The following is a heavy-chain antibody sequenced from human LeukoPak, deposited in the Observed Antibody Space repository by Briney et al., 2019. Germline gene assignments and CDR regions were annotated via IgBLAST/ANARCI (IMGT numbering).Heavy chain of an antibody. CDR1: DGSISSYY. D-gene: IGHD6-19*01. CDR2: IYYSGST. CDR3: ASTYGWYLRH. Sequence: SETLSLTCTVSDGSISSYYWSWIRQPPGKGLGWIGYIYYSGSTNYNPSLKSRVTISVDTSKNQFSLKLTSVTAADTAVYCCASTYGWYLRHWGQGTLVTVSS. J-gene: IGHJ1*01. V-gene: IGHV4-59*01.